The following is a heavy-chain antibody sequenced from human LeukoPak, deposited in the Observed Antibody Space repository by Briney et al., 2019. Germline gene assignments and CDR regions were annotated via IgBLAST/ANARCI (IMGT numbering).Heavy chain of an antibody. V-gene: IGHV3-21*05. D-gene: IGHD1-26*01. CDR1: GFTFNSYS. CDR3: ARHVVAVGFDY. Sequence: GGSLRLSCAASGFTFNSYSMNWVSQAPGKGLEWVSYITSSSRYIYYADSVKGRFTISRDNAKNSLYLQMNSLRAEDTAVYYCARHVVAVGFDYWGQGTLVTVSS. J-gene: IGHJ4*02. CDR2: ITSSSRYI.